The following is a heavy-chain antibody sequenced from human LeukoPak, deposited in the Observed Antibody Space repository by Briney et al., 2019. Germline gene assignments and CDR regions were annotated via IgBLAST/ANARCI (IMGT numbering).Heavy chain of an antibody. Sequence: SETLSLTCTVSGGSVSSGSYYWSWIRQPPGKGLEWIGYIYYSGSTNYNPSLKSRVTISVDTSKNQFSLKLSSVTAADTAVYYCARDGIRAPAAIVHGMDVWGKGTTVTVSS. V-gene: IGHV4-61*01. CDR1: GGSVSSGSYY. J-gene: IGHJ6*04. CDR3: ARDGIRAPAAIVHGMDV. CDR2: IYYSGST. D-gene: IGHD2-2*02.